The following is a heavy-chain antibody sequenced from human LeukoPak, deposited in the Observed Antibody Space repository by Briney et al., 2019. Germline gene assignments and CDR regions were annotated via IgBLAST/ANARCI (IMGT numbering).Heavy chain of an antibody. CDR1: GFTFSSYA. CDR2: ISGSGGST. V-gene: IGHV3-23*01. D-gene: IGHD4/OR15-4a*01. CDR3: AKDMGLVLSTVAPFDN. Sequence: GGSLRLSCAASGFTFSSYAMSWVRQAPGKGLEWVSAISGSGGSTYYADSVKGRFTISRDNSKNTLYLQMNSLRAEDTAVYYCAKDMGLVLSTVAPFDNWGQGTLVTVSS. J-gene: IGHJ4*02.